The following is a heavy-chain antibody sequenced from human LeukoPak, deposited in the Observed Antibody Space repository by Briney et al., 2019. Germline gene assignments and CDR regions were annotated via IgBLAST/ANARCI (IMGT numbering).Heavy chain of an antibody. Sequence: PSETLSLTCTVSGGSISSYYWSWIRQPPGKGLEWIGYIYYSGSTNYNPSLKSRVTISVDTSKNQFSLKLSSVTAADTAVYYCARIAAAGPFDPWGQGTLVTVSS. J-gene: IGHJ5*02. CDR2: IYYSGST. D-gene: IGHD6-13*01. CDR1: GGSISSYY. V-gene: IGHV4-59*01. CDR3: ARIAAAGPFDP.